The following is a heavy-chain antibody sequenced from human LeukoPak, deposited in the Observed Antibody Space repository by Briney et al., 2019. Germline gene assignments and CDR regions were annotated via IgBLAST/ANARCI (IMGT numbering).Heavy chain of an antibody. Sequence: ASVKVSCKASGYTFTSYDINWVRQATGQGLEWMGWMNPNSGNTGYAQKFQGRVTITADESTSTAYMELSSLRSEDTAVYYCAGGVPAAFWGQGTLVTVSS. D-gene: IGHD2-2*01. CDR2: MNPNSGNT. CDR1: GYTFTSYD. V-gene: IGHV1-8*01. CDR3: AGGVPAAF. J-gene: IGHJ4*02.